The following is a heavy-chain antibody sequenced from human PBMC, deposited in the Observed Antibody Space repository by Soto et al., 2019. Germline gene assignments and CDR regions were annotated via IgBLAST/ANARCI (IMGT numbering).Heavy chain of an antibody. V-gene: IGHV3-13*01. J-gene: IGHJ2*01. Sequence: PGGSLRLSCAASGFTFSNYDMHWVRQPTGKGLEWVAGLGVRGDTYYSASVKGRFTISRENAENSLYLQMSSLRVGDTAVYYCARVRRTDASGLRGYVDVWGRGTLVTVSS. CDR3: ARVRRTDASGLRGYVDV. D-gene: IGHD5-12*01. CDR1: GFTFSNYD. CDR2: LGVRGDT.